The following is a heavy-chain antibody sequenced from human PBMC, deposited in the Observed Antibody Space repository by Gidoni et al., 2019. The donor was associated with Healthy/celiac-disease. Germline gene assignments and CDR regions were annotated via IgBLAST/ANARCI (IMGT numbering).Heavy chain of an antibody. V-gene: IGHV3-21*01. CDR2: SSSSYI. J-gene: IGHJ5*02. Sequence: SSSSYIYYADSVKGRFTISRDNAKNSLYLQMNSLRAEDTAVYYCAGQGRWGHPWGQGTLVTVSS. CDR3: AGQGRWGHP. D-gene: IGHD2-21*02.